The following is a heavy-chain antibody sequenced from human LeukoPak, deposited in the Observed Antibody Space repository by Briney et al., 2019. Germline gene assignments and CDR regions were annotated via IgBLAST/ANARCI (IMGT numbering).Heavy chain of an antibody. CDR3: ARGLQRWLGYYYYYYMDV. CDR1: GGSFSGYY. V-gene: IGHV4-34*01. D-gene: IGHD5-18*01. CDR2: INHSGST. J-gene: IGHJ6*03. Sequence: SETLSLTCAVYGGSFSGYYWSWIRQPPGKGLEWIGEINHSGSTNYNPSLKSRVTISVDTSKNQFSLKLSSVTAADTAVYYCARGLQRWLGYYYYYYMDVWGKGTTVTVSS.